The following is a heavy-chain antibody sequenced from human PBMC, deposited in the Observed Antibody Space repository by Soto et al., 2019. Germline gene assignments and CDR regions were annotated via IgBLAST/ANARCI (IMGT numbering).Heavy chain of an antibody. J-gene: IGHJ4*02. CDR1: GFTFSSYA. Sequence: VQLVESGGGVVQPGRSLRLSCAASGFTFSSYAMHWVRQAPGKGLEWVAVISYDGSNKYYADSVKGRFTISRDNSKNTLYLQMNSLRAEDTAVYYCASTLKYQLLRGGFDYWGQGTLVTVSS. D-gene: IGHD2-2*01. CDR3: ASTLKYQLLRGGFDY. CDR2: ISYDGSNK. V-gene: IGHV3-30-3*01.